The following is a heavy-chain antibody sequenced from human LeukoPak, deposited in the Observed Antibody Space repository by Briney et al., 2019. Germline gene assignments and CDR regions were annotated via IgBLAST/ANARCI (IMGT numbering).Heavy chain of an antibody. V-gene: IGHV1-24*01. Sequence: ASVKVSCKASGGTFTSYAINWVRQAPGQGLEWMGGFDPEDGETIYAQKFQGRVTMTEDTSTDTAYMELSSLRSEDTAVYYCATVAGTGFNYYYYYMDVWGKGTTVTVSS. CDR3: ATVAGTGFNYYYYYMDV. CDR2: FDPEDGET. CDR1: GGTFTSYA. J-gene: IGHJ6*03. D-gene: IGHD6-13*01.